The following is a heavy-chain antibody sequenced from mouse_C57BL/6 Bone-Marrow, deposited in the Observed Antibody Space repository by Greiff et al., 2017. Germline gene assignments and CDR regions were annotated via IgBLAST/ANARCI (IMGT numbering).Heavy chain of an antibody. CDR1: GFTFSDFY. V-gene: IGHV7-1*01. J-gene: IGHJ1*01. D-gene: IGHD2-5*01. CDR3: ASDAPYYYSSYGYFEV. CDR2: SRNKANDYTT. Sequence: EVKLMESGGGLVQSGRSLRLSCATSGFTFSDFYMEWVRQAPGKGLEWIAASRNKANDYTTEYSASVKGRFIVSRDTSQSILYLQMNALRAEDTAIYYCASDAPYYYSSYGYFEVWGPGTTVTVSS.